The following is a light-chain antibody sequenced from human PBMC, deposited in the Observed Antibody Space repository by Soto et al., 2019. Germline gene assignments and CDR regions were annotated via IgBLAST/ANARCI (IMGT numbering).Light chain of an antibody. CDR1: QSVSSY. J-gene: IGKJ4*01. CDR2: DAS. CDR3: QQRSNWLT. V-gene: IGKV3-11*01. Sequence: EIVLTQSPATLSLSPGERATLSCRASQSVSSYLAWYQQKPGQAPRLLIYDASNRATGIPARFSGSGSGTDFTLTISSLEPEDFAVYDGQQRSNWLTFGGGTKVEIK.